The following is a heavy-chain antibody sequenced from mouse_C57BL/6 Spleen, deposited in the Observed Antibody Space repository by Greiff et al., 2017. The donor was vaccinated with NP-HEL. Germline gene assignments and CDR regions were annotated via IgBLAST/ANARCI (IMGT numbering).Heavy chain of an antibody. CDR2: IDPSDSYT. CDR1: GYTFTSYW. CDR3: ARTYGSTPNDFDY. J-gene: IGHJ2*01. V-gene: IGHV1-59*01. Sequence: VQLQQPGAELVRPGTSVKLSCKASGYTFTSYWMHWVKQRPGQGLEWIGVIDPSDSYTNYNQKFKGKATLTVDTSSSTAYMQLSSLTSEDSAVYYCARTYGSTPNDFDYWGQGTTLTVSS. D-gene: IGHD1-1*01.